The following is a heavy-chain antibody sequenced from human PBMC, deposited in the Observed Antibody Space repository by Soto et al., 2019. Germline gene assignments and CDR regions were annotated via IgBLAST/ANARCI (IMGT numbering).Heavy chain of an antibody. CDR2: ISSSSSTI. CDR1: GFTFSSYS. V-gene: IGHV3-48*02. J-gene: IGHJ4*02. Sequence: EVQLVESGGGLVQPGGSLRLSCAASGFTFSSYSMNWVRQAPGKGLEWVSYISSSSSTIYYADSVKGRFTISRDNAKNSLYLQMNSLRDEDTAVYYCARETGYYYDSSGYYLAFPQFDYWGQGTLVTVSS. D-gene: IGHD3-22*01. CDR3: ARETGYYYDSSGYYLAFPQFDY.